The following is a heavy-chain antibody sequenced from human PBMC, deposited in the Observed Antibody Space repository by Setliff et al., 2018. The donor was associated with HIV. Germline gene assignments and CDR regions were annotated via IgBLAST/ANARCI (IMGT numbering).Heavy chain of an antibody. D-gene: IGHD3-22*01. J-gene: IGHJ4*02. CDR1: GGTFSSYA. Sequence: GASVKVSCKASGGTFSSYAINWVRQAPGQGLEWMGGIIPILGIANYAQKFQGRVTITADKSTSTAYMELSSLRSEDTAVYYCARDREYYYDNSGSPSFDYWGQGTLVTVS. CDR3: ARDREYYYDNSGSPSFDY. CDR2: IIPILGIA. V-gene: IGHV1-69*10.